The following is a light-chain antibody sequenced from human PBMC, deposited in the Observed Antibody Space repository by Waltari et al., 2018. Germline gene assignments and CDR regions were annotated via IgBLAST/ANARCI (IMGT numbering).Light chain of an antibody. Sequence: DIQMTQSPSSLSASVGDRVTITCQASQDISNYLNWYQQKPGKAPKLLIYDASNLETGVPSRVSGSGSGTDFTLTISSLQPEDIATYYCQQYDNLLTWTFGQGTKVEIK. J-gene: IGKJ1*01. V-gene: IGKV1-33*01. CDR2: DAS. CDR1: QDISNY. CDR3: QQYDNLLTWT.